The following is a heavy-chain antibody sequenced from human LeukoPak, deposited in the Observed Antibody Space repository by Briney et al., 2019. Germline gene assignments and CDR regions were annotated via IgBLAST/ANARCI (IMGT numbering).Heavy chain of an antibody. CDR3: ARGYYYASSAFDI. CDR1: GGSISSNTYY. D-gene: IGHD3-22*01. J-gene: IGHJ3*02. CDR2: IYYGGST. Sequence: ASETLSLTCTVSGGSISSNTYYWDWVRQPPGKGLECIGGIYYGGSTYYNPSLKSRVIISVDTSKNQFSLKLSSVTAADTAVYYCARGYYYASSAFDIWGQGTMVTVSS. V-gene: IGHV4-39*01.